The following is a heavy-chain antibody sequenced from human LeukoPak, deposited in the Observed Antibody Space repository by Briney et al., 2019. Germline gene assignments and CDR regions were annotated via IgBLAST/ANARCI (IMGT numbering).Heavy chain of an antibody. CDR1: GYSISSGYY. CDR3: ARDSTDSSGYYYPTSYYYMDV. Sequence: PSETLSLTCTVSGYSISSGYYWGWIRQPPGKGLEWIGSIYHSGSTYYNPSLKSRVTISVDTSKNQFSLKLSSVTAADTAVYYCARDSTDSSGYYYPTSYYYMDVWGKGTTVTVSS. J-gene: IGHJ6*03. D-gene: IGHD3-22*01. CDR2: IYHSGST. V-gene: IGHV4-38-2*02.